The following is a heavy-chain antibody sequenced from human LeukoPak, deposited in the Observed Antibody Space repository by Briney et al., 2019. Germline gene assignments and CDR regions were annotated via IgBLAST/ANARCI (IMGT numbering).Heavy chain of an antibody. CDR2: IWYDGSNK. CDR3: AKSGNGGYGSGKYVDY. Sequence: PGGSLRLSCAASGFTFSSYGMHWVRQAPGKGLEWVAVIWYDGSNKYYADSVKGRFTISRDNSKNTLYLQMNSLRAEDTAVYYCAKSGNGGYGSGKYVDYWGQGTLVTVSS. J-gene: IGHJ4*02. V-gene: IGHV3-33*06. CDR1: GFTFSSYG. D-gene: IGHD3-10*01.